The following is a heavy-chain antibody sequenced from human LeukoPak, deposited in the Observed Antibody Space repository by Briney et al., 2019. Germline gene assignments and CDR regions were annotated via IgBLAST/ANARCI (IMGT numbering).Heavy chain of an antibody. V-gene: IGHV3-21*04. CDR2: ISGRNSYI. D-gene: IGHD6-13*01. J-gene: IGHJ4*02. Sequence: PGGSLRLSCAASGFTFSSYSMNWVRQAPGKGLEWVSSISGRNSYIYYADSVKGRFTISRDNAENSLYLQMTGLRAEDTALYYCARDLKRLAAVQPPEFDYRGQGTLVTVSS. CDR3: ARDLKRLAAVQPPEFDY. CDR1: GFTFSSYS.